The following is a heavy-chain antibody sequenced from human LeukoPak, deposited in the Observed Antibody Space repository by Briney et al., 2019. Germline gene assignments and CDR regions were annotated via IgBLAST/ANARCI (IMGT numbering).Heavy chain of an antibody. CDR3: ARGYSSSWHHYYYYMDV. V-gene: IGHV4-4*07. CDR1: GGSMSTHY. D-gene: IGHD6-13*01. J-gene: IGHJ6*03. Sequence: SETLSLTCTVSGGSMSTHYWSWIRQPAAKGLEWIGRVYTSGSTNYNPSLQSRITMSVDTSKNQFSLKLSSVTAEDTAVYYCARGYSSSWHHYYYYMDVWGKGTTVTVSS. CDR2: VYTSGST.